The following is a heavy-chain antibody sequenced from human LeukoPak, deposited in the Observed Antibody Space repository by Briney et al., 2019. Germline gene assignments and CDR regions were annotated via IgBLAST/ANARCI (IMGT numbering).Heavy chain of an antibody. CDR3: AKGCLAGVHQSHFDY. Sequence: GSLRLSCAASGFTFSSYALSWVRQAPGKGLEWVSAISGSGGSTYYADSVKGRFTISRDNSKNTLYLQMNSLRAEDTAVYYCAKGCLAGVHQSHFDYWGQGTLVTVSS. CDR2: ISGSGGST. CDR1: GFTFSSYA. V-gene: IGHV3-23*01. J-gene: IGHJ4*02. D-gene: IGHD3-10*01.